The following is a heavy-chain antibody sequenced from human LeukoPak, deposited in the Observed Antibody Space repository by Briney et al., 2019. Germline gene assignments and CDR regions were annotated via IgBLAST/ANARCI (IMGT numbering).Heavy chain of an antibody. CDR1: GFTFSSYS. CDR3: ARDLGPATAILNWFDP. V-gene: IGHV3-21*01. D-gene: IGHD2-2*02. Sequence: GGSLRLSCAASGFTFSSYSMNWVRQAPGKGLEWVSSISSSSSYIYYADSVKGRFTISRGNAKNSLYLQMNSLRAEDTAVYYCARDLGPATAILNWFDPWGQGTLVTVSS. J-gene: IGHJ5*02. CDR2: ISSSSSYI.